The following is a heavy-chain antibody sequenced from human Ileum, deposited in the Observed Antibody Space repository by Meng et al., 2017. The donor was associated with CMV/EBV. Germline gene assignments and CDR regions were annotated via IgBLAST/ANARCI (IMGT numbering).Heavy chain of an antibody. Sequence: GESLKISCAASGFTFSSYWMHWVRQAPGKGLVWVSRINSDGSSTSYADSVKDRFTISRDNAKNTVSLQMNSLRAEDTAVYYCVRGTGNYGDWDYWGQGTLVTVSS. D-gene: IGHD1-7*01. CDR3: VRGTGNYGDWDY. J-gene: IGHJ4*02. CDR2: INSDGSST. V-gene: IGHV3-74*01. CDR1: GFTFSSYW.